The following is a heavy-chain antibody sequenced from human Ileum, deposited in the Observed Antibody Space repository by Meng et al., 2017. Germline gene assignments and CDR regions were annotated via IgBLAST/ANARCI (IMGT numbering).Heavy chain of an antibody. CDR1: SGSISSNTY. D-gene: IGHD4-23*01. CDR2: ISHSGSA. V-gene: IGHV4-4*02. CDR3: ARHGGYSQDF. Sequence: HVPLQGSGPGLVRPSGTLSLLCAVSSGSISSNTYWSWVRQPPGKGLEWIGQISHSGSAYYNPSLKSRVTMSVDKSKSQFSLMLTSVTAADTAIYYCARHGGYSQDFWGQGTLVTVSS. J-gene: IGHJ4*02.